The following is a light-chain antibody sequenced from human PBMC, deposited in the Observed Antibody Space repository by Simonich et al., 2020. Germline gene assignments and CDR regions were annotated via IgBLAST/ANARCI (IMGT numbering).Light chain of an antibody. CDR2: WAS. CDR1: QSVLYSSNNKNY. V-gene: IGKV4-1*01. Sequence: DIVMTQSPDSLAVSLGEGATINCKSSQSVLYSSNNKNYLAWYQQKPGQPPKLLIYWASTRESGVPARFSGLGSGTDCTLTSRRLQAKDVAVYNCQKDHSTPPTCGRWTNVVSK. CDR3: QKDHSTPPT. J-gene: IGKJ4*02.